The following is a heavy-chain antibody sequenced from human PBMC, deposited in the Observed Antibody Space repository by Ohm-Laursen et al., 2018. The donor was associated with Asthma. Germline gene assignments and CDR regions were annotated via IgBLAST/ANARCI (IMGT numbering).Heavy chain of an antibody. CDR3: ARIGPEWELPGREYSLHH. CDR1: GYTFSRYS. Sequence: SLRLSCAASGYTFSRYSIHWVRQIPGKGLEWVAPISTASSLIYYADSVRGRFTTSRDNAKNSVYLQMNSLRADDTALYYCARIGPEWELPGREYSLHHWGQGTQVSVSS. J-gene: IGHJ1*01. D-gene: IGHD1-26*01. V-gene: IGHV3-21*01. CDR2: ISTASSLI.